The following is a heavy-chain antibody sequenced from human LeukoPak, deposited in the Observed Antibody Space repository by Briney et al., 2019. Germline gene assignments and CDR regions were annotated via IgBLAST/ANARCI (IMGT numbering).Heavy chain of an antibody. J-gene: IGHJ6*03. CDR1: GFTFTNHW. Sequence: GGSLRLSCAASGFTFTNHWMHWVRQAPGKGLVWVSRIRPDGRETNHADSVKGRFTISRDNAKNTLYLQMNSLRAEDTAVYYCAKDIFWSGPMDVWGKGTTVTVSS. CDR2: IRPDGRET. D-gene: IGHD3-3*01. CDR3: AKDIFWSGPMDV. V-gene: IGHV3-74*01.